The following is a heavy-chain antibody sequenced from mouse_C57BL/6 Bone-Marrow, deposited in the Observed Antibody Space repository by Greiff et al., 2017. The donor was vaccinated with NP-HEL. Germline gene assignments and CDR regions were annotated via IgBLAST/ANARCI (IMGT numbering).Heavy chain of an antibody. J-gene: IGHJ1*03. Sequence: VQLMESGPGLVKPSQSLSLTCSVTGYSITSGYYWNWIRQFPGNKLEWMGYISYDGSNNYNPSLKNRISITRDTSKNQFFLKLNSVTTEDTATYYCARIVITTEWYFDVWGTGTTVTVSS. D-gene: IGHD1-1*01. CDR3: ARIVITTEWYFDV. CDR1: GYSITSGYY. V-gene: IGHV3-6*01. CDR2: ISYDGSN.